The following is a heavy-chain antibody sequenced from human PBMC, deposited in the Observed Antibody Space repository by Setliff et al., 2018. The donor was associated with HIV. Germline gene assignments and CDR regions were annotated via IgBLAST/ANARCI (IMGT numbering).Heavy chain of an antibody. CDR3: ARGPARRYRFSTVYGL. CDR2: IEYGGST. D-gene: IGHD2-2*01. Sequence: SETLSLTCAVYGGSFSGWYWTWIRLIPGKGLEWIGEIEYGGSTTYNPSLESRVTISVDTSKRQFSLKLSDVTVADTGIYYCARGPARRYRFSTVYGLWGPGTRVTVSS. V-gene: IGHV4-34*01. J-gene: IGHJ3*01. CDR1: GGSFSGWY.